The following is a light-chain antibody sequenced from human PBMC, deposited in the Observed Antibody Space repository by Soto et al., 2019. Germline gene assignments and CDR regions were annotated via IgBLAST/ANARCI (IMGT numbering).Light chain of an antibody. CDR3: QQTYSTFVS. V-gene: IGKV1-5*01. J-gene: IGKJ4*01. CDR2: DVS. Sequence: DIQMTQSPSTLSASVGGRVTITCRASQSISSWLAWYQQKPGKAPNLLIYDVSSLESGVSSRFSGSGSGTEFTLTISSLQPEDFGTYYCQQTYSTFVSFGGGTKVDIK. CDR1: QSISSW.